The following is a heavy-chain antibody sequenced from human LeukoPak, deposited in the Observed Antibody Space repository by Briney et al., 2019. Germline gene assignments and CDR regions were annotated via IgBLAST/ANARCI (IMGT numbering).Heavy chain of an antibody. J-gene: IGHJ6*03. D-gene: IGHD3-3*01. V-gene: IGHV4-38-2*02. Sequence: SETLSLTCTVSGYSISSGYYWGWVRQPPGQGLEWIGSIYHSGSTYYNPSLKSRVTISVDTSKNQFSLKLSSVTAADTAVYYCARIGGTYYYYMDVWGKGTTVTVSS. CDR3: ARIGGTYYYYMDV. CDR1: GYSISSGYY. CDR2: IYHSGST.